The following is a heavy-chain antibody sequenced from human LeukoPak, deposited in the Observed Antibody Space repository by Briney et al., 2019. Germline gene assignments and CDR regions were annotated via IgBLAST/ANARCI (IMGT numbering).Heavy chain of an antibody. CDR2: ISRSSSHI. CDR1: GFTFSNYD. Sequence: PGGSLRLSSAASGFTFSNYDMNWVRQAPGKGLEWVSYISRSSSHIYYADSMKGRLTISRDNAKSSLYLQMDSLRDEDTAIYYCARDRAALARMGGMDVWGQGTTVTVFS. V-gene: IGHV3-21*01. D-gene: IGHD5-12*01. J-gene: IGHJ6*02. CDR3: ARDRAALARMGGMDV.